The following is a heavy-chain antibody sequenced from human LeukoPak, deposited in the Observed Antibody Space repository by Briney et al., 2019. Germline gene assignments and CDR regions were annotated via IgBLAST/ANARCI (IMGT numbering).Heavy chain of an antibody. CDR3: ARHSDYDILTGPNDY. D-gene: IGHD3-9*01. CDR1: GFTFSSYS. V-gene: IGHV3-21*01. CDR2: ISTSSSYK. J-gene: IGHJ4*02. Sequence: GGSLRLSCAASGFTFSSYSMNWVRQAPGKGLEWVSSISTSSSYKYYADSLKGRSTISRDNGKNSLYLQMNSLGAEDTAVYYCARHSDYDILTGPNDYWGQGTLVTVSS.